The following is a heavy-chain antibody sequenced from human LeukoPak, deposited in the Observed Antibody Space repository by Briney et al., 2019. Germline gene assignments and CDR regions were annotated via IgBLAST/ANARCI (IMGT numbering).Heavy chain of an antibody. D-gene: IGHD6-6*01. J-gene: IGHJ4*02. CDR3: ARDSSSSSVNY. CDR2: IYHSGST. CDR1: GYSISSGYY. Sequence: SETLSLTCTVSGYSISSGYYWGWIRQPPGKGLEWIGSIYHSGSTYYNPSLKSRVTISVDTSKNQFSLKLSSVTAADTAVYYCARDSSSSSVNYWGQGTLVTVSS. V-gene: IGHV4-38-2*02.